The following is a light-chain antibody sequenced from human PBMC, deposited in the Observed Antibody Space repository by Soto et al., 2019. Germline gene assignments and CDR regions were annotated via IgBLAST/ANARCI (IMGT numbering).Light chain of an antibody. J-gene: IGLJ2*01. Sequence: SYELTQPPSVSVSPGQTASITCSGDKLGDKYACWYQQKPGQSPVLVIYQDSKRPSGIPERFSGSNSGTTATLTISGTQAMDEDDYYCQAWDSSTAVVFGGGTKLTVL. V-gene: IGLV3-1*01. CDR1: KLGDKY. CDR2: QDS. CDR3: QAWDSSTAVV.